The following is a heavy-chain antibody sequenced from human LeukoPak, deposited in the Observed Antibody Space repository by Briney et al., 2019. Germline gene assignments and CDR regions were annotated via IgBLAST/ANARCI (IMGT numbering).Heavy chain of an antibody. CDR2: IWYDGSNK. D-gene: IGHD1-7*01. V-gene: IGHV3-33*01. CDR3: ATEKLELAIDY. Sequence: GGSLRLSCAASGFTFSSYGMHWVRQAPGKGLEWVAVIWYDGSNKYYADFVKGRFTISRDNSKNTLYLQMNSLRAEDTAVYYCATEKLELAIDYWGQGTLVTVSS. J-gene: IGHJ4*02. CDR1: GFTFSSYG.